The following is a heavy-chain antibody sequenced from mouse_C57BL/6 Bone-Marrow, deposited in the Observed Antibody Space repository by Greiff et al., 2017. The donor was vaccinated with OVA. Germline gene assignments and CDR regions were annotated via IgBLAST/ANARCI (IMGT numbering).Heavy chain of an antibody. J-gene: IGHJ3*01. CDR1: GYTFTSYT. CDR2: INPSSGYT. CDR3: ASPNGSSPAWFAY. V-gene: IGHV1-4*01. D-gene: IGHD1-1*01. Sequence: VQLQQSGAELARPGASVKMSCKASGYTFTSYTMHWVKQRPGQGLEWIGYINPSSGYTKYNQKFKDKATLTADKSSSTAYMQLSSLTSEDSAVYYCASPNGSSPAWFAYWGQGTLVTVSA.